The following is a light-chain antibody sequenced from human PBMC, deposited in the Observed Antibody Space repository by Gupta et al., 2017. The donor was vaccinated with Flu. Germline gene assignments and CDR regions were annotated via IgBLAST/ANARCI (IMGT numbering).Light chain of an antibody. CDR3: SSYTSGSTIVVA. Sequence: QSALTQPASVSGSPGQSITISCNGTTSDVGGYNSVSWYQQRPGTAPKLMIYDVINRPSGISNRFSGSKSGNTASLTISGLQAEDEADYYCSSYTSGSTIVVAFGGGTKLT. CDR1: TSDVGGYNS. V-gene: IGLV2-14*03. CDR2: DVI. J-gene: IGLJ2*01.